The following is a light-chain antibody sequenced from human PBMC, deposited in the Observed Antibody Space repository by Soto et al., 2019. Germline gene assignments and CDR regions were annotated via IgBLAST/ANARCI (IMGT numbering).Light chain of an antibody. CDR3: QQYGGSPRVT. CDR2: GAS. V-gene: IGKV3-20*01. Sequence: EIVLTQSPGTLSLSPGESATLSCRASQSVSSNYLAWYQQKPGQAPRLLIYGASSRATGIPDRFSGSGTGTDFTLTIIRLEPEDFAVYYCQQYGGSPRVTFGGGTKAEIK. J-gene: IGKJ4*01. CDR1: QSVSSNY.